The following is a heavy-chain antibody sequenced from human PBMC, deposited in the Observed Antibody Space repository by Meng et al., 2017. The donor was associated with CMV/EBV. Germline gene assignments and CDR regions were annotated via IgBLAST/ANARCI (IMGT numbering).Heavy chain of an antibody. D-gene: IGHD3-16*01. CDR1: GASIKNYN. CDR2: IQVIGHT. CDR3: AGSRPGGGACDY. J-gene: IGHJ4*02. V-gene: IGHV4-4*07. Sequence: VEIQESGPGLVKPSETLSLPCIVSGASIKNYNWNWVRQPAGQGLEWIGPIQVIGHTVYNPSLKSRVTVSLDASKSQFSLTLNSVTAADTATYYCAGSRPGGGACDYWGQGILVTVSS.